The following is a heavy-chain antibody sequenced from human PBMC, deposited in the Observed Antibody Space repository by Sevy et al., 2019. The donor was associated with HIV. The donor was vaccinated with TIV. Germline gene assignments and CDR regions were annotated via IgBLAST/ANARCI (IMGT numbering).Heavy chain of an antibody. V-gene: IGHV4-39*01. CDR1: GGSISSSSYY. Sequence: SETLSLTCTVSGGSISSSSYYWGWIRQPPGKGLEWIGSIYYSGSTYYNPSLKSRVTISVDTSKNQFSLKLSSVTAADTAVYYCARLFRDFQLEASGKRPITIFGVVIKRKHAFDIWGQGTMVTVSS. CDR2: IYYSGST. CDR3: ARLFRDFQLEASGKRPITIFGVVIKRKHAFDI. J-gene: IGHJ3*02. D-gene: IGHD3-3*01.